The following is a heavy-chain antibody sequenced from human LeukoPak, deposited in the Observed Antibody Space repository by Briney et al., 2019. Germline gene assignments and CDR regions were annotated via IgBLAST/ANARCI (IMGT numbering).Heavy chain of an antibody. J-gene: IGHJ5*02. V-gene: IGHV3-53*01. CDR3: ARDKSFHWGSFDP. D-gene: IGHD7-27*01. CDR1: GFTFNSYV. CDR2: IYSGGST. Sequence: GGSLRLSCAASGFTFNSYVMSWVRQAPGKGLEWVSVIYSGGSTYYADSVKGRFTISRDNSKNTLYLQMNSLRAEDTAVYYCARDKSFHWGSFDPWGQGTLVTVSS.